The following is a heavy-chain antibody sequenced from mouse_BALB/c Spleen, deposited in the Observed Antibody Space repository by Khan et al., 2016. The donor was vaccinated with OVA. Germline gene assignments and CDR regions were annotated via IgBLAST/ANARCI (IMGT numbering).Heavy chain of an antibody. V-gene: IGHV2-9*02. Sequence: VQLQESGPGLVAPSQSLSITCTVSGFSLTSYGVHWVRQPPGKGLEWLGVIWTGGSTNYNSALMSRLSITKDNSKSQVFLKMNSLQTDDTAMYYCARDYGSYGWYFDVWGAGTTVTVSS. CDR3: ARDYGSYGWYFDV. D-gene: IGHD2-1*01. CDR1: GFSLTSYG. J-gene: IGHJ1*01. CDR2: IWTGGST.